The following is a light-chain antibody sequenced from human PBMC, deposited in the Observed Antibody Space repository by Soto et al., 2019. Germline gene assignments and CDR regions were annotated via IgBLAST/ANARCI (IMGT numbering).Light chain of an antibody. CDR2: EVS. Sequence: ALTQPASVSGSPGQSITISCTGTSTDIGSYNYVSWYQQHPGKAPKLMIYEVSNRPSGVSNRFSGSKSGNTASLTISGLQAEDEADYYCNSYTTTSTYVFGTGTKVTLL. CDR3: NSYTTTSTYV. CDR1: STDIGSYNY. J-gene: IGLJ1*01. V-gene: IGLV2-14*01.